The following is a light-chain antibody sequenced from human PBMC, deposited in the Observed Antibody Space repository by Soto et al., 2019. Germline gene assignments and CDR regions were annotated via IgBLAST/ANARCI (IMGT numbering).Light chain of an antibody. CDR2: EVS. CDR3: CSYAGSSTYYV. V-gene: IGLV2-23*02. Sequence: HSVLTQPASGSGSPGQSSSISCTGTSSDVGSYNLVSWYQQHPGKAPKLMIYEVSKRPSGVSNRFSGSKSGNTASLTISGLQAEDEADYYCCSYAGSSTYYVFGTGTKVTV. J-gene: IGLJ1*01. CDR1: SSDVGSYNL.